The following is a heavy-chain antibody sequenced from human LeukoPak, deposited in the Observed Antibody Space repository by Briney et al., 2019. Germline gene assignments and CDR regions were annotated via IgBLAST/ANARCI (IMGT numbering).Heavy chain of an antibody. D-gene: IGHD4-17*01. J-gene: IGHJ4*02. CDR1: GYSISSGYY. V-gene: IGHV4-38-2*01. Sequence: PSETLSLTCAVSGYSISSGYYWGWIRQPPGKGLXXXGSIYHSGSTYYNPSLKSRVTISVDTSKNQFSLKLSSVTAADTAVYYCARKLYGDYRFDYWGQGTLVTVSS. CDR2: IYHSGST. CDR3: ARKLYGDYRFDY.